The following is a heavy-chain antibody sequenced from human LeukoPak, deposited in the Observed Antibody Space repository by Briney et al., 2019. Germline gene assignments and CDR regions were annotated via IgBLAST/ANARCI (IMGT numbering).Heavy chain of an antibody. CDR3: ARAPITSPFYFDS. CDR2: INWSGGST. D-gene: IGHD2-2*01. Sequence: GGSLRLSCTASGSAFDEHGMSWVRQVPGKGLEWVSGINWSGGSTAYTDPFRGRFTISRDNAKNSLYLQMDSLRAEDTALYYCARAPITSPFYFDSWGQGTLVTVSS. V-gene: IGHV3-20*04. J-gene: IGHJ4*02. CDR1: GSAFDEHG.